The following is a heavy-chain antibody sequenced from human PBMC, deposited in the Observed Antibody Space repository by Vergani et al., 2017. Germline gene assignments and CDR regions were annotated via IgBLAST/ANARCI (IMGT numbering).Heavy chain of an antibody. J-gene: IGHJ4*02. CDR2: ISSSSSYT. V-gene: IGHV3-11*05. Sequence: QVQLVESGGGLVKPGGSLRLPCAASGYTFSDYYMGWIRQAPGKGLGGVSSISSSSSYTNYADSVKGRFTISRDNAKNSLYLQMNSLRAEDTAVYYCARGSSGVVDYWGQGTLVTVSS. CDR1: GYTFSDYY. CDR3: ARGSSGVVDY. D-gene: IGHD2-15*01.